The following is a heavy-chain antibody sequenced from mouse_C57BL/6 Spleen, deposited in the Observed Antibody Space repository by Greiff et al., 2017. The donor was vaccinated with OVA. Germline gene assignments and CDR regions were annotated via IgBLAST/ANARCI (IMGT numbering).Heavy chain of an antibody. CDR1: GYTFTDYE. D-gene: IGHD1-1*01. V-gene: IGHV1-15*01. CDR3: TRHTTVVAPYAMDY. CDR2: IDPETGGT. J-gene: IGHJ4*01. Sequence: VKLQESGAELVRPGASVTLSCKASGYTFTDYEMHWVKQTPVHGLEWIGAIDPETGGTAYNQKFKGKAILTADKSSSTAYMELRSLTSEDSAVYYCTRHTTVVAPYAMDYWGQGTSVTVSS.